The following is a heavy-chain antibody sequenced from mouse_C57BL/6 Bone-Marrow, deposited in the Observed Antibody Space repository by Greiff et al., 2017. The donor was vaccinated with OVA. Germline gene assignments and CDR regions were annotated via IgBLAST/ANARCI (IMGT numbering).Heavy chain of an antibody. Sequence: VQLQQSGAELARPGASVKLSCKASGYTFTSYGISWVKQRTGQGLEWIGEIYPRSGNTYYNETFKGKATLTADKSSSTAYMELRSLTSEDSAVYFCARSYYYGSSYLYWGQGTTLTVSS. CDR1: GYTFTSYG. J-gene: IGHJ2*01. CDR3: ARSYYYGSSYLY. V-gene: IGHV1-81*01. CDR2: IYPRSGNT. D-gene: IGHD1-1*01.